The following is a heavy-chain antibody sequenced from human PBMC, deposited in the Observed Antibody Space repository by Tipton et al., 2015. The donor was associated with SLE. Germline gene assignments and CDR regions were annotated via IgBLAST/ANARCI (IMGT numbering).Heavy chain of an antibody. CDR2: IYTTGNT. V-gene: IGHV4-38-2*01. CDR3: ARVTGELALHGDIDI. J-gene: IGHJ3*02. D-gene: IGHD3-10*01. CDR1: GYSIRSGYY. Sequence: TLSLTCAVSGYSIRSGYYWGWIRQPPGKGLEWIGNIYTTGNTDYNPSLKSRVTILVDTSKNQFSLKLRSVAAADTAVYYCARVTGELALHGDIDIWGQGTLVTVSS.